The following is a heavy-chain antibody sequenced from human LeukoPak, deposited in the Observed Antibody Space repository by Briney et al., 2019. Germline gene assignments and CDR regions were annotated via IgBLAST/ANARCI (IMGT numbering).Heavy chain of an antibody. CDR3: AKDRRILSTFFDY. CDR1: GFTFDDYA. D-gene: IGHD5/OR15-5a*01. V-gene: IGHV3-23*01. J-gene: IGHJ4*02. Sequence: GGSLRLSCAASGFTFDDYAMSWVRQAPGKGLEWVSAISGSGGSTYYADSVKGRFTISRDSSKNTLYLQMNSLRAEDTAVYYCAKDRRILSTFFDYWGQGTLVTVSS. CDR2: ISGSGGST.